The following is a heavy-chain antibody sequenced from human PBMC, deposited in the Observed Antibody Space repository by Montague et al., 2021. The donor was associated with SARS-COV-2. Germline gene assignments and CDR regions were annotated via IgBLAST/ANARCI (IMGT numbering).Heavy chain of an antibody. CDR3: ARSGQQLVHPLATLYYYYGMDV. J-gene: IGHJ6*02. D-gene: IGHD6-13*01. CDR2: INSDGSST. CDR1: GFTFSSYW. V-gene: IGHV3-74*01. Sequence: SLRLSCAAPGFTFSSYWMHWVRQAPGKGLVWVSRINSDGSSTSYADSVRGRFTISRDNAKNTLYLQMNSLRAEDTAVYYCARSGQQLVHPLATLYYYYGMDVWGQGTTVTVSS.